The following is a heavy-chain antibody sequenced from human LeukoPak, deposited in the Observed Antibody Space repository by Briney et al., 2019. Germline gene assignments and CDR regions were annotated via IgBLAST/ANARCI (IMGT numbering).Heavy chain of an antibody. D-gene: IGHD6-6*01. V-gene: IGHV3-66*04. CDR2: IYSGGST. Sequence: GGSLRLSCAASGFTVSSNYMSWVRQAPGKGLEWVSVIYSGGSTYYAASVRGRFTISRDSSKNTLYLQMNSLRAEDTAVYYCASQGIAAPSVDYWGQGTLVTVSS. CDR1: GFTVSSNY. CDR3: ASQGIAAPSVDY. J-gene: IGHJ4*02.